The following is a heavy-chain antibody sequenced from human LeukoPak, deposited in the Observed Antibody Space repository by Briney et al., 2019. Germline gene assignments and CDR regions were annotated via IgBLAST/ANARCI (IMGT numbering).Heavy chain of an antibody. J-gene: IGHJ4*02. CDR3: ASRLAATGDFDY. V-gene: IGHV4-30-4*08. CDR2: IYYSGST. D-gene: IGHD6-25*01. Sequence: SETLSLTCTVSGGSLSSGNYYWSWIRQPPGKGLEWIAYIYYSGSTYYNPSLKSRITMSIDTSKNQFSLKLNSVTAADTAIYYCASRLAATGDFDYWGQGTLVTVSS. CDR1: GGSLSSGNYY.